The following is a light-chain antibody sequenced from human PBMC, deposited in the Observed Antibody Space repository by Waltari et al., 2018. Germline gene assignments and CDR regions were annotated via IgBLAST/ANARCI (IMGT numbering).Light chain of an antibody. CDR2: GAS. V-gene: IGKV1-9*01. Sequence: DIQLTQSPSFLSASVGDTVTITCRASQDIRTYLAWYQHKPGEATNLLIYGASTLHSGIASRFSGSGCGTEFTLTITSLQPEDFATYYGQQLNIYPRSTTFGQGTRLEF. CDR1: QDIRTY. CDR3: QQLNIYPRSTT. J-gene: IGKJ5*01.